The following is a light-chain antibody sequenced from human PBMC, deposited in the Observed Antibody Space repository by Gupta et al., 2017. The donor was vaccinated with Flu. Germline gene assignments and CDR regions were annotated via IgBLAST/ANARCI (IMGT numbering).Light chain of an antibody. Sequence: PSTLSASVGDRVTITCRASQTSSSWLAWYQQKPGKAPKLLIYKASILETGVPSRFSGSESGTEFTLTISSLQPDDFATYYCQQYNTYPITFGQGTRLEIK. CDR1: QTSSSW. V-gene: IGKV1-5*03. CDR3: QQYNTYPIT. CDR2: KAS. J-gene: IGKJ5*01.